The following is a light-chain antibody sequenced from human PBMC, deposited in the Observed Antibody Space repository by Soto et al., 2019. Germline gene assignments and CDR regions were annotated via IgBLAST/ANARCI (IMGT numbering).Light chain of an antibody. CDR2: LNSDGSH. J-gene: IGLJ3*02. CDR3: QTWSTDIRV. CDR1: SGYNSYA. V-gene: IGLV4-69*01. Sequence: QPVLTQPPSASASLGASVKLTCTLSSGYNSYAIAWHQQQPEKGPRYLMKLNSDGSHSKGDGIPDRFSGSSSGAERYLTISSLQSEDEADYYCQTWSTDIRVFGGGTKITVL.